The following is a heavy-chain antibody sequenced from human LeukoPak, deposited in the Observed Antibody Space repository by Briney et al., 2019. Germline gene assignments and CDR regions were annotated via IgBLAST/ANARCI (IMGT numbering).Heavy chain of an antibody. D-gene: IGHD3-9*01. Sequence: GGSLRLSCAASGFTFSSNAMSWVRQAPGKGLEWVANIKQDGSEKYYVDSVKGRFTISRDNAKNSLYLQMNSLRAEDTAVYYCARDMGIVTGYYVDYWGQGTLVTVSS. J-gene: IGHJ4*02. V-gene: IGHV3-7*01. CDR1: GFTFSSNA. CDR2: IKQDGSEK. CDR3: ARDMGIVTGYYVDY.